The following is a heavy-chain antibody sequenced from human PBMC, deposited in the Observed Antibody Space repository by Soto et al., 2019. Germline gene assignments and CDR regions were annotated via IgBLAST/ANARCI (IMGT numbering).Heavy chain of an antibody. D-gene: IGHD2-15*01. V-gene: IGHV3-33*01. CDR1: GFTFSSYG. CDR2: IWDDGSNK. CDR3: AIDHTEDCRGGSCYWFDP. Sequence: QVQLVESGGGVVQPGRSLRLSCAASGFTFSSYGMHWVRQAPGKGLEWVAVIWDDGSNKYYADSVKGRFTISRDNSKNTLSLQKNCLRAEDTAVYYCAIDHTEDCRGGSCYWFDPWGQGTQVTVSS. J-gene: IGHJ5*02.